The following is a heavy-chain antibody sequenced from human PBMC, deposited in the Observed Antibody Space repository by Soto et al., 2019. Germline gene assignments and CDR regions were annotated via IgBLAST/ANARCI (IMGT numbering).Heavy chain of an antibody. CDR1: GGSFSGYY. CDR3: ARGDLKYSY. Sequence: QVQLQQWGAGLLKPSETLSLTCAVYGGSFSGYYWSWIRQPPGRGLEWIGEINLSGSTNYNPSLKSRLTISVDTSKNQFSLKLSSVTAADTALYYCARGDLKYSYWGQGTPVTVSS. V-gene: IGHV4-34*01. J-gene: IGHJ4*02. D-gene: IGHD2-15*01. CDR2: INLSGST.